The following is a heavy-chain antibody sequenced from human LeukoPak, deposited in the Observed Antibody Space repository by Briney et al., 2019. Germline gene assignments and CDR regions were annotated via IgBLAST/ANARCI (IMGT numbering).Heavy chain of an antibody. Sequence: PSETLSLTCTVSGGSISSYYWSWIRQPPGKGLEWIGYIYYSGSTNYNPSLKSRVTISVDTSKNQFSLKLSSVTAADTAVYYCATRSGNDFWSGYGDAFDIWGQGTMVTVSS. CDR3: ATRSGNDFWSGYGDAFDI. CDR1: GGSISSYY. V-gene: IGHV4-59*01. CDR2: IYYSGST. D-gene: IGHD3-3*01. J-gene: IGHJ3*02.